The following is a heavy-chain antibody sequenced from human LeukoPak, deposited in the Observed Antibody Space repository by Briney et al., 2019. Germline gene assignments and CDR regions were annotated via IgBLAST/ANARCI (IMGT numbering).Heavy chain of an antibody. CDR1: GYTFTSYG. V-gene: IGHV1-18*01. D-gene: IGHD3-10*01. Sequence: ASVKVSCKASGYTFTSYGISWVRQAPGQGLEWMGWISAYNGNTNYAQKLQGRVTMTTDTSTSTAYMELRSLRSDDTAVYYCARDYYYYGSGSYYSGISDPWGQGTLVTVFS. J-gene: IGHJ5*02. CDR3: ARDYYYYGSGSYYSGISDP. CDR2: ISAYNGNT.